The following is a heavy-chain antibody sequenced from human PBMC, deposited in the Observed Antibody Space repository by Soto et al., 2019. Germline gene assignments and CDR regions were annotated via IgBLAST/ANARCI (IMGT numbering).Heavy chain of an antibody. V-gene: IGHV3-33*01. CDR3: ARDEGYYFGY. CDR1: GFTFSSYG. J-gene: IGHJ4*02. Sequence: QVQLVESGGGVVQPGRSLRLSCAASGFTFSSYGMHWVRQAPGKGLEWVAVIWYDGSNKYYADSVKGRFTISRDNSKNTLYLQMNSVRAEDTAVYYCARDEGYYFGYWGQGNLVTVSS. CDR2: IWYDGSNK.